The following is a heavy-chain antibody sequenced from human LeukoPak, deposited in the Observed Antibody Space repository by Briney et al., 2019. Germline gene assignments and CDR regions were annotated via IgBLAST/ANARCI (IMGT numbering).Heavy chain of an antibody. V-gene: IGHV1-69*05. CDR3: AGGYCSSTSCYTMDHWFDP. CDR1: GGTFSSYA. CDR2: IIPIFGTS. D-gene: IGHD2-2*02. J-gene: IGHJ5*02. Sequence: ASVKVSCKASGGTFSSYAISWVRQAPGQGLEWMGGIIPIFGTSKYAQKFQGRVTITTDESTSTAYMELSSLRSEDTAVYYCAGGYCSSTSCYTMDHWFDPWGQGTLVTVSS.